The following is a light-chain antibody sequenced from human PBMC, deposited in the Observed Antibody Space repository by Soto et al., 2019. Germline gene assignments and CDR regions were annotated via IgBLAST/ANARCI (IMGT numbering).Light chain of an antibody. V-gene: IGKV3D-20*02. CDR2: GVS. CDR3: QQRNNWPSTT. CDR1: QSVGSTF. Sequence: EIVLTQSPGTLSLSPGERATLSCRASQSVGSTFLAWYQQKPGQAPRLLIYGVSTRATGIPDRFSGSWSGTDFTLSISRLEPEDFAVYYCQQRNNWPSTTFGPGTKVDIK. J-gene: IGKJ3*01.